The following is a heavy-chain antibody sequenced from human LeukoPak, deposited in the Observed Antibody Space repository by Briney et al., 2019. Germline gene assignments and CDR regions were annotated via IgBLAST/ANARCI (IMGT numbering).Heavy chain of an antibody. CDR1: GFTFSSYG. V-gene: IGHV3-30*18. CDR2: ISYDGSNK. Sequence: GGSLRLSCAASGFTFSSYGMHWVRQAPGKGLEWVAVISYDGSNKYYADTVKGRFTISRDNSNNTLYLRMNSLRAEDTAVYYCAKDRLGALYYFDSSGYYRLDYWGQGTLVTVSS. D-gene: IGHD3-22*01. J-gene: IGHJ4*02. CDR3: AKDRLGALYYFDSSGYYRLDY.